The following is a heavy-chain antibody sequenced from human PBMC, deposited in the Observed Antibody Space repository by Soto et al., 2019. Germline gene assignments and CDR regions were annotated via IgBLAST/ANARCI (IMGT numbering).Heavy chain of an antibody. Sequence: HVQLVQSGAEVKKPGASVKVSCKASGYTFSSYGINWVRQAPGQGLEWMGWISAYNGNTNYAQKLQGRVTITTDTSQSTVYLELTSLRFDVTAVYYCARGTTVETWSYWGQGTLVTVSS. CDR1: GYTFSSYG. J-gene: IGHJ4*02. D-gene: IGHD4-17*01. CDR3: ARGTTVETWSY. V-gene: IGHV1-18*01. CDR2: ISAYNGNT.